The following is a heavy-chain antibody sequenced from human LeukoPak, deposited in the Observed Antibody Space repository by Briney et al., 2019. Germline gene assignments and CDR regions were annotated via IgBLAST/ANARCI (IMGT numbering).Heavy chain of an antibody. CDR2: IYHSGST. V-gene: IGHV4-59*12. CDR3: ARAHTAGKNWFDP. D-gene: IGHD1-1*01. J-gene: IGHJ5*02. CDR1: GGSISSYF. Sequence: SETLSLTCTVSGGSISSYFWSWVRQPPGKGLEWIGYIYHSGSTYYNPSLKSRVTISVDKSKNQFSLKLSSVTAADTAVYYCARAHTAGKNWFDPWGQGTLVTVSS.